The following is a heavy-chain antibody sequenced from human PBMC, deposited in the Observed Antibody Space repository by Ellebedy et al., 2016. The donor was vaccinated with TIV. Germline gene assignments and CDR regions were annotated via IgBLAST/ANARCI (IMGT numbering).Heavy chain of an antibody. CDR1: GYTFTDYY. CDR2: INPNIGDT. V-gene: IGHV1-2*04. J-gene: IGHJ6*02. CDR3: ARCMGITTVYYYFAMDV. D-gene: IGHD3-22*01. Sequence: AASVKVSCKASGYTFTDYYIHWVRQAPGQGLEWMGWINPNIGDTNYAQKFQGWVTMTWDTSLSTAYMELGRLRSDDTAVYYCARCMGITTVYYYFAMDVWGHGTTVTVSS.